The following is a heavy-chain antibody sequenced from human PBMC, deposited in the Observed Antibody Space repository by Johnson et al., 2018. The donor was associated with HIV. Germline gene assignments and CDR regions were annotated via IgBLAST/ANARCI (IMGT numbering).Heavy chain of an antibody. CDR1: GFTFSSYA. D-gene: IGHD6-13*01. Sequence: VQLVESGGGVVQPGRSLRLSCAASGFTFSSYAMHWVRQAPGKGLEWVAVISYDGSNKYYADSVKGRFTISRDNAKNSLYLQMNSLRAEDTALYYCAREGAAVGKAFAIWGQGTMVTVSS. CDR2: ISYDGSNK. CDR3: AREGAAVGKAFAI. J-gene: IGHJ3*02. V-gene: IGHV3-30*04.